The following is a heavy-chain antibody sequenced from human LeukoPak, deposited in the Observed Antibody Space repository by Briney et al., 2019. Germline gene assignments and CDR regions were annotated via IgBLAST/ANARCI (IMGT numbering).Heavy chain of an antibody. CDR2: INPNSGGT. Sequence: GASVKVSCKASGYTFTSYDINWVRQAPGQGLEYLGWINPNSGGTNYAQKFEGRVTMTRDTSISTAYMELSRLRSDDTAVYYCAKVIEGAVAFDYWGQGTLVTVSS. CDR3: AKVIEGAVAFDY. V-gene: IGHV1-2*02. J-gene: IGHJ4*02. D-gene: IGHD6-19*01. CDR1: GYTFTSYD.